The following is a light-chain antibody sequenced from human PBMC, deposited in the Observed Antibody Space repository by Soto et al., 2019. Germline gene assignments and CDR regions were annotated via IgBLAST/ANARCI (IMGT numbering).Light chain of an antibody. V-gene: IGKV4-1*01. J-gene: IGKJ4*01. CDR1: QSVLYSSNNKNY. Sequence: DIVMTQSPDSLTVSLGERATINCKSSQSVLYSSNNKNYLAWYQQKPGQPPKLLIYWASTRKSGVPDRFSGSGSGTDFTLTISSLQAEDVAVYYCQQFHSTPLTFGGGTKVEI. CDR3: QQFHSTPLT. CDR2: WAS.